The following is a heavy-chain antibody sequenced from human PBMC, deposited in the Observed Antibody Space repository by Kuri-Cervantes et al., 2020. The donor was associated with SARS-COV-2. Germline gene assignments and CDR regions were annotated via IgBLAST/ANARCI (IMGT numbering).Heavy chain of an antibody. CDR1: GYSISSGGYS. CDR3: ARVLGSSAGYWFDP. CDR2: TYHSGST. V-gene: IGHV4-30-2*01. J-gene: IGHJ5*02. Sequence: LRLSCAASGYSISSGGYSWSWIRQPPGKGLEWIGYTYHSGSTYYNPSLKSRVTISVDRSKNQFSLKLSFVTAADTAVYYCARVLGSSAGYWFDPWGQGTLVTVSS. D-gene: IGHD6-6*01.